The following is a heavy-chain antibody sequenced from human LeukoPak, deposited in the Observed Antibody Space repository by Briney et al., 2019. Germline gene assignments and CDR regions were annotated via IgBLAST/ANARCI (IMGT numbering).Heavy chain of an antibody. Sequence: GGSLRLSCAASGFTFSGSAMHWVRQAPGKGLEWVSGITGSGGTTYYADSVKGRFTISRDNSKNTLYLQMNSLRPEDTAVYYCARDPYSGSYGDYYYYYMDVWGKGTTVTISS. CDR1: GFTFSGSA. V-gene: IGHV3-23*01. CDR2: ITGSGGTT. J-gene: IGHJ6*03. D-gene: IGHD1-26*01. CDR3: ARDPYSGSYGDYYYYYMDV.